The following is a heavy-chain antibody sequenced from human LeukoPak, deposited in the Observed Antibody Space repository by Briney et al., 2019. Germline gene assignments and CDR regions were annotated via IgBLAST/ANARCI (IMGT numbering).Heavy chain of an antibody. J-gene: IGHJ4*02. CDR1: GDSLSISY. V-gene: IGHV4-59*08. D-gene: IGHD2-21*02. CDR2: IYYSGKT. Sequence: SETLSLTCSVSGDSLSISYWSWIRQPPGKGLEWIGYIYYSGKTNYNSSLKSRVTISVNMSKNQFSLKLTSVTAADTAVYYCARYANCGGDCYVFDYWGQGTLVTVSS. CDR3: ARYANCGGDCYVFDY.